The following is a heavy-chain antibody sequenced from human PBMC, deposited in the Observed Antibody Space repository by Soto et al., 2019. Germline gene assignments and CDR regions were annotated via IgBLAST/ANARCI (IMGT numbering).Heavy chain of an antibody. CDR1: GDTFSSYT. J-gene: IGHJ5*02. CDR3: SHGPWEDNRDDVRGRFDP. Sequence: QVQLVQSGAEVKKPGSSVKVSCKASGDTFSSYTISWVRQAPGQGLEWMGRIIPINGIANYAQKFQGRVTSTADKATITASTELTSLTAEDTPVYYCSHGPWEDNRDDVRGRFDPWGQGTLVTVSS. V-gene: IGHV1-69*02. D-gene: IGHD1-26*01. CDR2: IIPINGIA.